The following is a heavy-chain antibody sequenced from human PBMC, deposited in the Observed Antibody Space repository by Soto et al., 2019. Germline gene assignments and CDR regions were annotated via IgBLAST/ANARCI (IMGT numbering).Heavy chain of an antibody. CDR3: ARHTPAISISDH. J-gene: IGHJ4*02. CDR1: GGSISSSSYY. CDR2: IYYSGST. Sequence: QLQLQESGPGLVKPSETLSLTCTVSGGSISSSSYYWGWIRQPPGKGLEWIGSIYYSGSTYYNPSRTSRVTISVDTSKNQFPLKLSSVPAADTAVYYCARHTPAISISDHWGQGTLVTVSS. D-gene: IGHD2-15*01. V-gene: IGHV4-39*01.